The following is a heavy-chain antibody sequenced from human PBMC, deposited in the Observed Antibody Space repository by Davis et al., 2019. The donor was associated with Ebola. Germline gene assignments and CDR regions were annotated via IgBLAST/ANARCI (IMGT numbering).Heavy chain of an antibody. J-gene: IGHJ4*02. D-gene: IGHD1-26*01. V-gene: IGHV1-2*04. Sequence: AASVKVSCKASGYTFTGYYMHWVRQAPGQGLEWMGWINPNSGGTNYAQKFQGWVTMTRDTSISTAYMELSRLRSDDTAVYYWERGGGSSKRTMGYWGQGTLVTVSS. CDR3: ERGGGSSKRTMGY. CDR2: INPNSGGT. CDR1: GYTFTGYY.